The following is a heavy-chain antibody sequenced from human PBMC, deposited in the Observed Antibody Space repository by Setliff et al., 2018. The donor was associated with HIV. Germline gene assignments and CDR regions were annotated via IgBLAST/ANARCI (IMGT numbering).Heavy chain of an antibody. Sequence: GGSLRLSCAASGFTFSNAWMSWVRQAPGKGLEWVGRIKSKTDGGTTDYAAPVKGRFTISRDNSKNTLYLQMSSLRAEDTAVYYCVKDPAATDAFDIWGQGTMVTVSS. V-gene: IGHV3-15*05. D-gene: IGHD2-2*01. J-gene: IGHJ3*02. CDR3: VKDPAATDAFDI. CDR2: IKSKTDGGTT. CDR1: GFTFSNAW.